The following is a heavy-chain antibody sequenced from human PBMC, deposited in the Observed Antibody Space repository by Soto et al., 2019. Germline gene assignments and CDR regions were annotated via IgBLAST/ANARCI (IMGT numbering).Heavy chain of an antibody. D-gene: IGHD1-26*01. CDR1: GFTFSSYG. V-gene: IGHV3-30*18. Sequence: GGSLRLSCAASGFTFSSYGMHWVRQAPGKGLEWVAVISYDGSNKYYADSVKGRFTISRDNSKNTLYLQMNSLRAEDTAVYYWAKVKWELPEPMYYFDYWGQGTLVTVSS. CDR3: AKVKWELPEPMYYFDY. J-gene: IGHJ4*02. CDR2: ISYDGSNK.